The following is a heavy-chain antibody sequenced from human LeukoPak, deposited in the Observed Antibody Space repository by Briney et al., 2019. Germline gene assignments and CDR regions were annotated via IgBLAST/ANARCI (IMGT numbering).Heavy chain of an antibody. CDR1: GFTFSSYS. CDR2: IRSSSSYI. CDR3: ARGGSYDSFVDV. V-gene: IGHV3-21*01. J-gene: IGHJ6*02. D-gene: IGHD3-3*01. Sequence: GGSLRLSCAASGFTFSSYSMNWVRQAPGKGLEWVSSIRSSSSYIYYADSVKGRFTISRDNAKNSLYLQMNSLRAEDTAVYYCARGGSYDSFVDVWGQGTTVTVSS.